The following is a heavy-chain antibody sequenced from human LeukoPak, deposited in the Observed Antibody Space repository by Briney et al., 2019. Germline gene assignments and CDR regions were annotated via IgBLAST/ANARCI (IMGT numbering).Heavy chain of an antibody. CDR3: AASCGSGGSCYSYYYFDY. V-gene: IGHV4-30-2*01. D-gene: IGHD2-15*01. CDR1: GGSMSSGGYS. CDR2: IYHSGST. Sequence: SQTLSLTCAVSGGSMSSGGYSWSGIRQPPGKGLEWIGYIYHSGSTYYNPSLKSRLTISVDRSKNQFSLKLSSVTAADTAVYYCAASCGSGGSCYSYYYFDYWGQGTLVTVSS. J-gene: IGHJ4*02.